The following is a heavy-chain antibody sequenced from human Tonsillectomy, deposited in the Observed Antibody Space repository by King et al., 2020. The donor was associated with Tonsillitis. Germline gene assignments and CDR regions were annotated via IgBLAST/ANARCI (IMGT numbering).Heavy chain of an antibody. CDR3: TTDTHKPDISGYYPFDY. CDR2: IRSKTYGGTT. CDR1: GFTFGDSA. V-gene: IGHV3-49*04. D-gene: IGHD2/OR15-2a*01. J-gene: IGHJ4*02. Sequence: VQLVESGGDLVQPGRSLRLSCTTSGFTFGDSAVSWVRQAPGKGLEWVGFIRSKTYGGTTQYAASVKGRFTISRDDSKSVAYLQMNSLRTDDTAVYFCTTDTHKPDISGYYPFDYWGQGTLVTVSS.